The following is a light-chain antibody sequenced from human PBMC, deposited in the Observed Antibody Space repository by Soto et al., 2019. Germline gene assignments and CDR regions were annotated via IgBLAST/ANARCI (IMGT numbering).Light chain of an antibody. Sequence: QSALTQPRSVSGSPGQSVTISCTGTSSDVGGYNYVSWYQQHPGNATKLMIYDVSKRPSGLPDRFSGSKSGNTASLTISGLQAEDEADYDCCSYAGSYTYVVFGGGTKLTVL. V-gene: IGLV2-11*01. J-gene: IGLJ2*01. CDR3: CSYAGSYTYVV. CDR1: SSDVGGYNY. CDR2: DVS.